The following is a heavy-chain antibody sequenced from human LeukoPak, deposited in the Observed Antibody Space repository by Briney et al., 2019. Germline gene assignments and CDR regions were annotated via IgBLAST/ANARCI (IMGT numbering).Heavy chain of an antibody. J-gene: IGHJ5*02. CDR2: ISYDGSNK. D-gene: IGHD3-9*01. V-gene: IGHV3-30-3*01. CDR1: GFTFSSYA. CDR3: ARGLLYYDILTGNWFDP. Sequence: PGRSLRLSCAASGFTFSSYAMHWVRQAPGKGLEWVAVISYDGSNKYYADSVKGRFTISRDNSKNTLYLQMNSLRAEDTAVYYCARGLLYYDILTGNWFDPWGQGTLVTVSS.